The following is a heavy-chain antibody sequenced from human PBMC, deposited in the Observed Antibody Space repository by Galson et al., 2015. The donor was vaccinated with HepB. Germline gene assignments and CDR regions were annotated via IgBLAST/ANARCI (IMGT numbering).Heavy chain of an antibody. D-gene: IGHD3-22*01. CDR1: GGSISSYY. V-gene: IGHV4-59*01. Sequence: SEPLSLTCTVSGGSISSYYWSWIRQPPGKGLQWIGYIYYSGSTNYNPSLKSRVTISVDTSKNQFSLKLSSVTAADTAVYYCAREDSSGQADYWGQGTLVTVSS. CDR3: AREDSSGQADY. J-gene: IGHJ4*02. CDR2: IYYSGST.